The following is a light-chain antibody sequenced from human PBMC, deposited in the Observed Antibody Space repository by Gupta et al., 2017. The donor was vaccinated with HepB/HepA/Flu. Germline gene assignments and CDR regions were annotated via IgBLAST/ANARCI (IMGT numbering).Light chain of an antibody. CDR3: QQSDSYPCS. V-gene: IGKV1-5*03. CDR1: QSIRTW. J-gene: IGKJ2*04. Sequence: DIQMTQSPSTLSASVGDRVTITCRASQSIRTWLAWYQKKPGKAPKLLIYQASNLQSGVPSRFSGSGSGTEFTLTISSLQPDDFATYYCQQSDSYPCSFGQGTKLEI. CDR2: QAS.